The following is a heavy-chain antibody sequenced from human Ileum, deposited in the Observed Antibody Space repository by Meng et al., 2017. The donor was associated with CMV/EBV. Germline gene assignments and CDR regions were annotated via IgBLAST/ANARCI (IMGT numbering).Heavy chain of an antibody. CDR1: GFTFSDSQ. CDR2: ISPSGNSI. V-gene: IGHV3-11*01. J-gene: IGHJ4*02. Sequence: SLRLSCAGSGFTFSDSQKSWIRQTPGKGLEWVAYISPSGNSIYYADSVKGRFTISRDNAKNALFLQVSSLRPEDTAVYYCVSPSVGGWGQGTLVTVSS. CDR3: VSPSVGG. D-gene: IGHD3-16*01.